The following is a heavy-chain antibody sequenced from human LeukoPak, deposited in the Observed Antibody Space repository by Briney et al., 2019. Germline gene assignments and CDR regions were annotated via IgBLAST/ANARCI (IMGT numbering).Heavy chain of an antibody. J-gene: IGHJ4*02. Sequence: ASVKVSCKASGYTFTDYYMHWVRQAPGQGFQWMGWINPNDGDTNYAQKFQGRVTMTRDTSISTAHMEVSRLRSDDTAVYYCARANFLYCSSTTCLFDYWGQGTLVTVSS. D-gene: IGHD2-2*01. V-gene: IGHV1-2*02. CDR3: ARANFLYCSSTTCLFDY. CDR1: GYTFTDYY. CDR2: INPNDGDT.